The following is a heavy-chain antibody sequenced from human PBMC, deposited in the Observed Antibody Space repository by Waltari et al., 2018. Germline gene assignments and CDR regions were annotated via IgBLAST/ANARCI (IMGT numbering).Heavy chain of an antibody. D-gene: IGHD3-9*01. CDR1: GYTFTGYY. V-gene: IGHV1-2*06. J-gene: IGHJ6*02. Sequence: QVQLVQSGAEVKKPGASVKVSCKASGYTFTGYYMHWVRQAPGQGLEWMGRINPNSGGTNYAQKFQGRVTRTRDTSISTAYMEVSRLRSDDTAVYYCARAGYDILTGYYYYGMDVWGQGTTVTVSS. CDR2: INPNSGGT. CDR3: ARAGYDILTGYYYYGMDV.